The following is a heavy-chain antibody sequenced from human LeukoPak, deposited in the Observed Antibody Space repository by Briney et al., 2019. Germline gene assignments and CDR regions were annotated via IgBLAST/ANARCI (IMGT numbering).Heavy chain of an antibody. D-gene: IGHD1-26*01. CDR3: ARAMVPRGASRLNWFDP. V-gene: IGHV4-39*07. J-gene: IGHJ5*02. Sequence: SETLSLTCTVSGGSISSSSYYWGWIRQPPGKGLEWIGSIYYSGSTYYNPSLKSRVTISVDTSKNQFSLKLSSVTAADTAVYYCARAMVPRGASRLNWFDPWGQGTLVTVSS. CDR1: GGSISSSSYY. CDR2: IYYSGST.